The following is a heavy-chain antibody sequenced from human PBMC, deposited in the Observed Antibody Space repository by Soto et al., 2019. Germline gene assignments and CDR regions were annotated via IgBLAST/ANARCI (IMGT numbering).Heavy chain of an antibody. CDR2: IYNSGST. V-gene: IGHV4-4*02. CDR1: GGSISSSNW. J-gene: IGHJ6*02. Sequence: QVQLQESGPGLVKPSGTLSLTCAVSGGSISSSNWWSWVRQPPGKGLEWIGEIYNSGSTNYNPSLKSRVTISVDKSKNQLSLKLSSGTAADTAVYYCARVVGGYYYGMDVWGQGTTVTVSS. CDR3: ARVVGGYYYGMDV. D-gene: IGHD2-2*01.